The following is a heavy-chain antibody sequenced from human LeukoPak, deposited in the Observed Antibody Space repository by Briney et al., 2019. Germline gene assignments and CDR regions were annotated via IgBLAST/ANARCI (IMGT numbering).Heavy chain of an antibody. Sequence: SVKVSCKASGGTFSSYAISWVRQAPGQGLEWMGGIIPIFGTANYAQKFQGRVTITTDESTSTAYMELSSLRSEDTAVYYCARTYYYDSSAYYSHWYFDLWGRGTLVTVSS. CDR2: IIPIFGTA. J-gene: IGHJ2*01. V-gene: IGHV1-69*05. D-gene: IGHD3-22*01. CDR1: GGTFSSYA. CDR3: ARTYYYDSSAYYSHWYFDL.